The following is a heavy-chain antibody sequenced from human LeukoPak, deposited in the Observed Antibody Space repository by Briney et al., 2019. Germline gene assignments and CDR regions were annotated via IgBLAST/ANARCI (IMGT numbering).Heavy chain of an antibody. CDR2: TNQDGSKS. V-gene: IGHV3-7*01. Sequence: GGSLRLSCAASEFTFNNYWMSWVRQAPGKGLERVAHTNQDGSKSYYVDSVRGRFTISRDNAKNSLYLQMDSLRAEDTAVYYCATTVAGYPDDYFDYWGQGTLVTVPT. CDR3: ATTVAGYPDDYFDY. CDR1: EFTFNNYW. D-gene: IGHD6-19*01. J-gene: IGHJ4*02.